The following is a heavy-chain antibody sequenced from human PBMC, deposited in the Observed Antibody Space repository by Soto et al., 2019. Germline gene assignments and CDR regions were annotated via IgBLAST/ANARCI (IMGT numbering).Heavy chain of an antibody. V-gene: IGHV4-59*01. Sequence: PSETLSLTCTVSGGSISSYYWSWIRQPPGKGLEWIGYIYYSGSTNYNPSLKSRVTISVDTSKNQFSLKLSSVTAADTAVYYCARNSSPGITLYYYYYMAVWGKGTTVTVSS. D-gene: IGHD1-20*01. CDR3: ARNSSPGITLYYYYYMAV. J-gene: IGHJ6*03. CDR2: IYYSGST. CDR1: GGSISSYY.